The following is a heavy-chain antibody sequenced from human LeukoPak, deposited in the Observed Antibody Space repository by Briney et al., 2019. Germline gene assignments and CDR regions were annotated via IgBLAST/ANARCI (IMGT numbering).Heavy chain of an antibody. CDR1: GYSFTSYW. CDR2: IYPGDSDT. D-gene: IGHD2-15*01. Sequence: GESLQISSKGSGYSFTSYWIGWVRQMPGKGLEWMGIIYPGDSDTRYSPSFQGQVTISADKSISTAYLQWSSLKASDTAMYYCARLGCSSGSYYSGPDYWGQGTLVTVSS. CDR3: ARLGCSSGSYYSGPDY. J-gene: IGHJ4*02. V-gene: IGHV5-51*01.